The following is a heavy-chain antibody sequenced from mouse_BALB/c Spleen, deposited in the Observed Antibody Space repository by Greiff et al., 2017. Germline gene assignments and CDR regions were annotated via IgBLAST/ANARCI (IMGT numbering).Heavy chain of an antibody. J-gene: IGHJ4*01. CDR3: AKTGDYGSSLYAMDY. Sequence: QVQLQQSGAELVRPGTSVKISCKASGYTFTNYWLGWEKQRPGHGLEWIGDIYPGGGYTNYNEKFKGKATLTADTSSSTAYMQLSSLTSEDSAVYFCAKTGDYGSSLYAMDYWGQGTSVTVSS. CDR1: GYTFTNYW. V-gene: IGHV1-63*02. D-gene: IGHD1-1*01. CDR2: IYPGGGYT.